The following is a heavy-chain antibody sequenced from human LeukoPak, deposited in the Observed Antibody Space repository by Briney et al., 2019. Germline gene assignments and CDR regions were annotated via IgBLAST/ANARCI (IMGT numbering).Heavy chain of an antibody. CDR1: GGSVSSGSYC. CDR3: ARTLGYYDSSGYSDFDY. J-gene: IGHJ4*02. Sequence: SQTLSLTCTVSGGSVSSGSYCWSWIRQPAGKGLEWIGCIYASGSTNYNPSLKRGVTISLDTSKNQFSLKLSSVTAADTAVYYCARTLGYYDSSGYSDFDYWGQGTLVTVSS. CDR2: IYASGST. V-gene: IGHV4-61*02. D-gene: IGHD3-22*01.